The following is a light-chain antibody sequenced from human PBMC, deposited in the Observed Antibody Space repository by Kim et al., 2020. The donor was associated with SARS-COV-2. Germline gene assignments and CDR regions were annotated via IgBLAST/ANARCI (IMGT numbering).Light chain of an antibody. V-gene: IGLV3-21*04. Sequence: SYELTQTPSVSVAPGKTARITCGGNNIGSKSVHWYQQKPGQAPVLVIYYESDRPSGIPERFSGSNSGNTATLTISRVEAGDEADYYCQVWDSSSDHLVYV. CDR2: YES. J-gene: IGLJ1*01. CDR3: QVWDSSSDHLVYV. CDR1: NIGSKS.